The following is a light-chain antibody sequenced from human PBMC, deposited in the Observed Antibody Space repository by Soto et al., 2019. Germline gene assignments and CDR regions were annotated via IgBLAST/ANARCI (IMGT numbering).Light chain of an antibody. J-gene: IGKJ3*01. Sequence: EIVMTQSPATLSVSPGERATLSCRASQSVSSNLAWYQQKPGRPPRLLIYDASTRATGIPARFSGSGSGTEFTLTISSLQPEDFATYYCQQLTLFTFGPGTKVDIK. V-gene: IGKV3-15*01. CDR2: DAS. CDR1: QSVSSN. CDR3: QQLTLFT.